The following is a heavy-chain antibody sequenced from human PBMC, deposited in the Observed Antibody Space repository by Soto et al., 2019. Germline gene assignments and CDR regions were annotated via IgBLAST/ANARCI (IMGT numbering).Heavy chain of an antibody. CDR3: TAVAAYYYYYGMDV. J-gene: IGHJ6*02. Sequence: QLQLQESGPGLVKPSETLSLTCTVSGGSISSSSYYWGWIRQPPGKGLEWIGSIYYSGSTYYNPSLKSRVTISVDTSKNQFSLKLSSVTAADTAVYYCTAVAAYYYYYGMDVWGQVTTVTVSS. V-gene: IGHV4-39*01. CDR2: IYYSGST. D-gene: IGHD6-19*01. CDR1: GGSISSSSYY.